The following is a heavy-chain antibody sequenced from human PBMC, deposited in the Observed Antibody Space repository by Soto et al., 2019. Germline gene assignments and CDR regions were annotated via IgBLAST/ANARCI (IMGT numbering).Heavy chain of an antibody. J-gene: IGHJ4*02. Sequence: GGSLRLSCAASGFTVSSNYMSWVRQAPGKGLEWVSVIYSGGSTYYADSVKGRFTISRDNSKNTLYLQMNSLRAEDTAVYYCAKGMYYYDSSGYPTPRYYFDYWGQGTLVTVSS. CDR3: AKGMYYYDSSGYPTPRYYFDY. D-gene: IGHD3-22*01. V-gene: IGHV3-53*01. CDR1: GFTVSSNY. CDR2: IYSGGST.